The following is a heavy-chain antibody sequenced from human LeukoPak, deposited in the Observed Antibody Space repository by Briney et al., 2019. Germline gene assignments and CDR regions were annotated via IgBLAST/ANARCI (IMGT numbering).Heavy chain of an antibody. CDR2: IYYSGST. CDR1: GGSISSYY. CDR3: ARERSDAFDI. D-gene: IGHD5-24*01. Sequence: PSETLSLTCTVSGGSISSYYWSWIRQPPGKGLEWIGDIYYSGSTNYNPSLKSRVTISVDTSKNQFSLKLSSVTAADTAVYYCARERSDAFDIWGQGTMVTVSS. J-gene: IGHJ3*02. V-gene: IGHV4-59*01.